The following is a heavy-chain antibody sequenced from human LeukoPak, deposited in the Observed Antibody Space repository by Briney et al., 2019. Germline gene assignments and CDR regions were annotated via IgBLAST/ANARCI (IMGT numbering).Heavy chain of an antibody. CDR1: GGSFSGYY. D-gene: IGHD2-21*02. J-gene: IGHJ4*02. V-gene: IGHV4-34*01. Sequence: SETLSLTCAVYGGSFSGYYWSWLRQPPGKGLEWIGEINHSGSTNYNPSLKSRVTISVDTSKSQFSLKLSSVTAADTAVYYCAALVVTATRDYWGQGTLVTVSS. CDR2: INHSGST. CDR3: AALVVTATRDY.